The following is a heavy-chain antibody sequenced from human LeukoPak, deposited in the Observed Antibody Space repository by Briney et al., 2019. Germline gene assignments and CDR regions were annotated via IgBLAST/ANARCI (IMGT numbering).Heavy chain of an antibody. CDR3: ARAQAGNYDWPLDL. V-gene: IGHV1-69*05. CDR2: IIPFLDTS. CDR1: GGTFSKYV. D-gene: IGHD5-12*01. J-gene: IGHJ5*02. Sequence: SVKVSCKASGGTFSKYVLSWVRQAPGQGLEWMGAIIPFLDTSNYPPKFQDRVTITTDESTSTAYMDLSSLRSDDTAVYYCARAQAGNYDWPLDLWGQGTLVTVSS.